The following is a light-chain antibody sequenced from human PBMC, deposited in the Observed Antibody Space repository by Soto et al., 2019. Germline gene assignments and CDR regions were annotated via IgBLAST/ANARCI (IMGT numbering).Light chain of an antibody. CDR2: GNS. V-gene: IGLV1-40*01. CDR1: NSNIGAGYD. J-gene: IGLJ3*02. CDR3: QSYDSSLSDWV. Sequence: QSVLTQPPSVSGAPGQRVTISCTGYNSNIGAGYDVHWYQQLPGTAPKLLIYGNSNRPSGVPDRFSASKSGTSASLAITGLQDEDEADYYCQSYDSSLSDWVFGGGTKVTGL.